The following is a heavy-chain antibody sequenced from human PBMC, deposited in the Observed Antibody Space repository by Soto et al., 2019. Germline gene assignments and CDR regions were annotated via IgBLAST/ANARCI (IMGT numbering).Heavy chain of an antibody. CDR2: SKNKADSYTT. V-gene: IGHV3-72*01. Sequence: EVQLVESGGGLVQPGGSLRLSCAASGFTFSDHYMDWVRQALGKRLEWVGRSKNKADSYTTEYAASVKGRFTISRDGSKNSLFLQMNSLKTEDTAVYYCTVWGSGNDFGAAWGQGILVTVSS. CDR3: TVWGSGNDFGAA. D-gene: IGHD3-10*01. J-gene: IGHJ4*02. CDR1: GFTFSDHY.